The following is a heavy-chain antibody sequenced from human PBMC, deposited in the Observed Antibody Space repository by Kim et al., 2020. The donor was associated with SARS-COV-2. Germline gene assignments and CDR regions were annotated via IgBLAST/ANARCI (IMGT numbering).Heavy chain of an antibody. V-gene: IGHV3-9*01. CDR1: GFTFDDYA. CDR3: AKDKPYYYGMDV. CDR2: ISWNSGSI. J-gene: IGHJ6*02. Sequence: GGSLRLSCAASGFTFDDYAMHWVRQAPGKGLEWVSGISWNSGSIGYADSVKGRFTISRDNAKNSLYLQMNSLRAEDTALYYCAKDKPYYYGMDVWGQGTTVTASS.